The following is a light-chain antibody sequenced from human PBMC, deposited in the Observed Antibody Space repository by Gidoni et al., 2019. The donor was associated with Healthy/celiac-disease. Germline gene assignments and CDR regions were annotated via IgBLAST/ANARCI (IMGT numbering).Light chain of an antibody. CDR3: GTWESSLSAVV. V-gene: IGLV1-51*01. CDR1: STNTGKSD. Sequence: SVLTQPPSVSAAPGQKVTISCSGSSTNTGKSDVSWYQQLPGTAPKLLIYDNNKRPSGIPDRFSGSKSGTSATLCITGRQTGDDADYYCGTWESSLSAVVFGGGTKLTVL. J-gene: IGLJ2*01. CDR2: DNN.